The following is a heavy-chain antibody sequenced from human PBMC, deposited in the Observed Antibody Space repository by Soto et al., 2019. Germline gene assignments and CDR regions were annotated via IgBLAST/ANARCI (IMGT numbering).Heavy chain of an antibody. V-gene: IGHV3-9*01. Sequence: EVQLEKSGGALVQPGRSLRLSCAASGFTFDDYAMHWVRQVLGKGLEWVSSISWNSGNIGYADSVKGRFTTSRDNAKNSLALQMNSMRPEDTALYYCVRSKGGYSYGTPFDYWGQGTLVTVSS. CDR3: VRSKGGYSYGTPFDY. D-gene: IGHD5-18*01. CDR2: ISWNSGNI. CDR1: GFTFDDYA. J-gene: IGHJ4*02.